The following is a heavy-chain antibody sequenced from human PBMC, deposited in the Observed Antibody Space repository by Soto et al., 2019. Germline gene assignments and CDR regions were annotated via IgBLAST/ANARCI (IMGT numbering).Heavy chain of an antibody. Sequence: GASVKVSCKTYGYTFSTYDINWVRQAPGQGLEGMGWMNPNSGDTGYAQKFLGRLTMTRDSTRRTAYMELSSLSSEDTAVYYCARVNYYGSGSYQDFFYFYALDVWGQGTTVTVSS. CDR1: GYTFSTYD. CDR3: ARVNYYGSGSYQDFFYFYALDV. V-gene: IGHV1-8*01. D-gene: IGHD3-10*01. CDR2: MNPNSGDT. J-gene: IGHJ6*02.